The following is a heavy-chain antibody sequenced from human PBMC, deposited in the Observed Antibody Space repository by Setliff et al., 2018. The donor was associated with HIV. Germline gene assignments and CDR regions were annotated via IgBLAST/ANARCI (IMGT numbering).Heavy chain of an antibody. J-gene: IGHJ4*02. D-gene: IGHD3-16*01. CDR1: GYTFTSYA. CDR2: VNPSGGST. Sequence: ASVKVSCKASGYTFTSYAIHWVRQAPGQGLEWLGMVNPSGGSTAYAQKFQGRVTMTRDTSMNTVYMDLSGLRSDDTAVYYCARDRTAGYHYDYGYWGQGTLVTVSS. CDR3: ARDRTAGYHYDYGY. V-gene: IGHV1-46*01.